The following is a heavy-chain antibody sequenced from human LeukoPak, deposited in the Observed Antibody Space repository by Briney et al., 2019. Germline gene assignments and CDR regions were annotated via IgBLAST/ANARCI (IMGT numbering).Heavy chain of an antibody. CDR1: GGSITNYY. CDR2: IYDSGST. D-gene: IGHD1-14*01. J-gene: IGHJ4*02. Sequence: SETLPLTCTVSGGSITNYYWSWIRQPPGKGLEWIGYIYDSGSTNYNPSLKSRVTISVETSKNQFSLKLISVTAADTAVYYCARTNRYAGGDRHFDYWGQGTLVTVSS. CDR3: ARTNRYAGGDRHFDY. V-gene: IGHV4-59*12.